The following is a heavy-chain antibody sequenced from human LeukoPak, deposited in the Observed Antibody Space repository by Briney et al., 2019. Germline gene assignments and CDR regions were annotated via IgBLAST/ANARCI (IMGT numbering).Heavy chain of an antibody. V-gene: IGHV3-11*04. J-gene: IGHJ4*02. Sequence: GGSLRLSCAASGFTFSDYYMSWIRLAPGKGLEWISYISTRGTTIYYADSVRGRFTISRDNANNSLFLQMNSLRAEDTAVYYCATVQFLEWLPDWGQGILVTVSS. CDR2: ISTRGTTI. CDR1: GFTFSDYY. D-gene: IGHD3-3*01. CDR3: ATVQFLEWLPD.